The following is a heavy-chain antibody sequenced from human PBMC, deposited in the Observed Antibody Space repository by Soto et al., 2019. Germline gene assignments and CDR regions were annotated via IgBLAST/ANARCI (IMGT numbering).Heavy chain of an antibody. J-gene: IGHJ6*02. CDR3: ARGPSGYAQPEGYYYYYGMDV. D-gene: IGHD5-12*01. Sequence: SETLTLTCAVYGLSFSCYYLIWIRQPPGKGLEWIGEINHSGSTNYNPSLKSRVTISVDTSKNQFSLKLSSVTAADTAVYYCARGPSGYAQPEGYYYYYGMDVWGQGTTVTVSS. CDR1: GLSFSCYY. CDR2: INHSGST. V-gene: IGHV4-34*01.